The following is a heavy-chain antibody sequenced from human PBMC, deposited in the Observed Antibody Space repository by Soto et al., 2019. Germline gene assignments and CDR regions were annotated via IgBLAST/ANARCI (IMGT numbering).Heavy chain of an antibody. CDR2: ISWNSGKI. V-gene: IGHV3-9*01. J-gene: IGHJ4*02. D-gene: IGHD1-26*01. CDR3: AKFGVGAID. Sequence: EVQLVESGGGLIQPGRSLRLSCAAFGFTFDDHAMHWVRQAPGKGLEWVSGISWNSGKIGYADSVEGRFTISRDNAKNSLYLQMNILRAEDTALYYCAKFGVGAIDCGQGTLVTVSS. CDR1: GFTFDDHA.